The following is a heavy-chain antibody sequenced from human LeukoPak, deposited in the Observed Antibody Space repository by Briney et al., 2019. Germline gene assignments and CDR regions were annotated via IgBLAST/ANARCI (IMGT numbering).Heavy chain of an antibody. Sequence: GGSLRLSCEGSGFTFRDYQMSWIRQAPGKGLEWISYIHANPKTIYYADSAKGRFTISRDNSKNTLYLQMNSLRAEDTSVYYCAKDLGDSGPTPDSDYWGQGTLVTVSS. J-gene: IGHJ4*02. CDR2: IHANPKTI. CDR3: AKDLGDSGPTPDSDY. D-gene: IGHD1-26*01. V-gene: IGHV3-11*04. CDR1: GFTFRDYQ.